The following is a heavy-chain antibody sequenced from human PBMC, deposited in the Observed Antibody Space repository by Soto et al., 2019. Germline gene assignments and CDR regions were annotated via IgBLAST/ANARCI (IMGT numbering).Heavy chain of an antibody. V-gene: IGHV3-13*01. D-gene: IGHD6-13*01. CDR2: IGTAGDT. CDR3: ARGAGSSLYYYYYYYMDV. Sequence: GSLRLSCAASGFTFSSYDMHWVRQATGKGLEWVSAIGTAGDTYYPGSVKGRFTISRENAKNSLYLQMNSLRAGDTAVYYCARGAGSSLYYYYYYYMDVWGKGTTVTVSS. J-gene: IGHJ6*03. CDR1: GFTFSSYD.